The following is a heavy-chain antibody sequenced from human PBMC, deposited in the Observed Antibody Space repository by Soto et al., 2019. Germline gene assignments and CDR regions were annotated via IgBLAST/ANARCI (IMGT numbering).Heavy chain of an antibody. V-gene: IGHV1-69*13. D-gene: IGHD4-4*01. Sequence: ASVKVSCKASGGTFSSYAISWVRQAPGQGLEWMGGIIPIFGTANYAQKFQGRVTITADESTSTAYMELSSLRSEDTAVYYCAVDRGTVTTLRWFDPWGQGTLVTVSS. CDR1: GGTFSSYA. CDR3: AVDRGTVTTLRWFDP. CDR2: IIPIFGTA. J-gene: IGHJ5*02.